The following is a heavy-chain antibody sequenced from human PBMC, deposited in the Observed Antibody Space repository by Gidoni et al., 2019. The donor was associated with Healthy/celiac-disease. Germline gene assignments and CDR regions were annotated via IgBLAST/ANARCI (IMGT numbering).Heavy chain of an antibody. D-gene: IGHD5-12*01. CDR1: GGPLSSSSYY. Sequence: QLQLQESGPGLVKPSETPSLTCTVSGGPLSSSSYYWGWIRQPPGKGLEWSGSIYYSGSTYYNPSLKRRVTISVDTSKNQFSLKLSSVTAADTAVYYCARHYDWRRGGYYFDYWGQGTLVTVSS. CDR3: ARHYDWRRGGYYFDY. CDR2: IYYSGST. J-gene: IGHJ4*02. V-gene: IGHV4-39*01.